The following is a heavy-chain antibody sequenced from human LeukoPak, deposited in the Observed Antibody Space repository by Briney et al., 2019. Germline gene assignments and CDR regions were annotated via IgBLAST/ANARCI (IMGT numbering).Heavy chain of an antibody. Sequence: ASVKVSCKVSGYTLTELSMHWVRQAPGKGLEWMGGFDPEDGETIYAQKFQGRVTMTEDTSTDAAYMELSSLRSEDTAVYYCATDWSNSGSYYFGYWGQGTLVTVSS. CDR1: GYTLTELS. D-gene: IGHD1-26*01. CDR2: FDPEDGET. CDR3: ATDWSNSGSYYFGY. V-gene: IGHV1-24*01. J-gene: IGHJ4*02.